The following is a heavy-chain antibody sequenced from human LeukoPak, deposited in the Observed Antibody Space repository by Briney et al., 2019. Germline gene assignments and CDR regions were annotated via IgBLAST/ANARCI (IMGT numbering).Heavy chain of an antibody. V-gene: IGHV4-38-2*02. D-gene: IGHD2-2*01. J-gene: IGHJ5*02. CDR3: AREEGHCDSTSCYPWFDP. CDR2: IYHSGST. CDR1: DYSLSSGYY. Sequence: SETLSLTCVVSDYSLSSGYYWGWIRQPAGKGLEWIGSIYHSGSTYYNPSLKNRVIISIDTSKNQFSLKLSSVTAADTAVYYCAREEGHCDSTSCYPWFDPWGQGTLVTVSS.